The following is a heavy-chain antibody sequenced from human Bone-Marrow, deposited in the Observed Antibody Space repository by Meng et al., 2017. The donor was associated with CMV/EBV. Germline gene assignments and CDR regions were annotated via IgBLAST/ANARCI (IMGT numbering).Heavy chain of an antibody. CDR1: GFNFSSDW. V-gene: IGHV3-74*01. Sequence: GESLKISCAASGFNFSSDWMHWVRQAPGKGLVWVSLINSDGSSTTYADSVKGRFTISRDNAKNTLYLQMNSLRAEDTAVYYCAREDGIAARLSYYYGMDVWGQGTTVTVPS. CDR3: AREDGIAARLSYYYGMDV. D-gene: IGHD6-6*01. J-gene: IGHJ6*02. CDR2: INSDGSST.